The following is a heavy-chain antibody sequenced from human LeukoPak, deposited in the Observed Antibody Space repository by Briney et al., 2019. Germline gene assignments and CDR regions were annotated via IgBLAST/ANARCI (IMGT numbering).Heavy chain of an antibody. V-gene: IGHV3-7*01. CDR2: IKQDGSEK. Sequence: SAGSLRLSCEASGFTFSTYWMSWVRQAPGKGLEWVANIKQDGSEKYYVDSVKGRFTISRDNAKNSLYLQMNSLRAEDTAMYYCARDSAGNDYWGQGSLVTVSS. D-gene: IGHD6-13*01. CDR3: ARDSAGNDY. CDR1: GFTFSTYW. J-gene: IGHJ4*02.